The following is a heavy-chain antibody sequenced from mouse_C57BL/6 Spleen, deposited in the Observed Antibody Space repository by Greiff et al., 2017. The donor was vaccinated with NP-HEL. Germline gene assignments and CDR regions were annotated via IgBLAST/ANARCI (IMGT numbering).Heavy chain of an antibody. CDR1: GYTFTSYW. Sequence: VQLQQPGAELVKPGASVKLSCKASGYTFTSYWMHWVKQRPGQGLEWIGMIHPNSGSTNYNEKFKSKATLTVDKSSSTAYMQLSSLTSEDSAVYYCARSGPITTVVAEDWYFDVWGTGTTVTVSS. CDR3: ARSGPITTVVAEDWYFDV. V-gene: IGHV1-64*01. J-gene: IGHJ1*03. D-gene: IGHD1-1*01. CDR2: IHPNSGST.